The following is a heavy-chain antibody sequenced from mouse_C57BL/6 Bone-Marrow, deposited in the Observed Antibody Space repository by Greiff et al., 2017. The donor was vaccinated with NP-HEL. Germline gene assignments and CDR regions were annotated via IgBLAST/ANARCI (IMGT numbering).Heavy chain of an antibody. V-gene: IGHV1-52*01. CDR1: GYTFTSYW. J-gene: IGHJ1*03. CDR3: ARGWLLPYWYFDV. D-gene: IGHD2-3*01. Sequence: QVQLQQPGAELVRPGSSVKLSCKASGYTFTSYWMPWVKQRPIQGLEWIGNIDPSDSETHYNQKFKDKATLTVDKSSSTAYMQLSSLTSEDSAVYYCARGWLLPYWYFDVWGTGTTVTVSS. CDR2: IDPSDSET.